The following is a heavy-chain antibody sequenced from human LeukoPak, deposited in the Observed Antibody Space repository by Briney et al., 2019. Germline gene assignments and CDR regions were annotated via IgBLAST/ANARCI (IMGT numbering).Heavy chain of an antibody. J-gene: IGHJ4*02. Sequence: PGGSLRLSCAASGFTFTDYWMHWVRQAPGKGLVWVSIINTDTRGTYYADSVKGRFTISRDNAKSTLYLQMDSLRAEDTAVYYCARAGAYHFDNWGQGTLVTASS. CDR2: INTDTRGT. D-gene: IGHD3-16*01. CDR1: GFTFTDYW. CDR3: ARAGAYHFDN. V-gene: IGHV3-74*01.